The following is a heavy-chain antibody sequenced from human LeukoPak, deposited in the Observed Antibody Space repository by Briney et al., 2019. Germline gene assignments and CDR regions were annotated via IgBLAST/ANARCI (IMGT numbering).Heavy chain of an antibody. V-gene: IGHV1-69*01. CDR3: ARDPTPDCSSTSCPDY. D-gene: IGHD2-2*01. Sequence: SVKVSCKASGGTFSSYAISWVRQAPGQGLEWMGGIIPIFGTANYAQKFQGRVTITADESTSTAYMELSSLRSEDTAVYYCARDPTPDCSSTSCPDYWGQGTLVTVSS. CDR2: IIPIFGTA. CDR1: GGTFSSYA. J-gene: IGHJ4*02.